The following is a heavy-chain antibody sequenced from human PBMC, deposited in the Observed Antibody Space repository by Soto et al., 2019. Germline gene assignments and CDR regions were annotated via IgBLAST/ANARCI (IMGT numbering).Heavy chain of an antibody. J-gene: IGHJ3*02. CDR2: ISWNSGSI. D-gene: IGHD5-18*01. CDR1: GFTFDDYA. Sequence: GGSLRLSCAASGFTFDDYAMHWVRQAPGKGLEWVSGISWNSGSIGYADSVKGRFTISRDNAKNSLYLQMNSLRAEDTALYYCAKEARLGYSYANDAFDIWGQGTMVTVSS. V-gene: IGHV3-9*01. CDR3: AKEARLGYSYANDAFDI.